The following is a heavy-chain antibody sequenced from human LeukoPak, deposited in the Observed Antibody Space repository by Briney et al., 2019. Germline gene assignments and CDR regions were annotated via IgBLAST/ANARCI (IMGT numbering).Heavy chain of an antibody. J-gene: IGHJ4*02. CDR3: AKDKDNYYDSSGYSQPPDFDY. D-gene: IGHD3-22*01. CDR1: GFTFSSYG. V-gene: IGHV3-30*18. CDR2: ISYDGSNK. Sequence: GGSLRLSCAASGFTFSSYGMHWVRQAPGKGLEWVAVISYDGSNKYYADSVKGRFTISRDNSKNTLYLQMNSLRAEDTAVYYCAKDKDNYYDSSGYSQPPDFDYWGQGTLVTVSS.